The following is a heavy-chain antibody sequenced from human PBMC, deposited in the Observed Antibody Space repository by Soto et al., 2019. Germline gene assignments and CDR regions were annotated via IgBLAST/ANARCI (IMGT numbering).Heavy chain of an antibody. CDR1: GFTFSSYD. CDR3: AKEDDAGTYCHFNF. CDR2: IDVGGGSA. Sequence: EVQLLEPGGGLVQPGGSLRLSCAASGFTFSSYDMSWVRQAPGKGLEWVSGIDVGGGSAYYADSVKGRFTIYRDNSKNTLHLQLNSLRSEDTAIYYWAKEDDAGTYCHFNFWGQGTVVTVSS. J-gene: IGHJ3*01. V-gene: IGHV3-23*01. D-gene: IGHD2-8*02.